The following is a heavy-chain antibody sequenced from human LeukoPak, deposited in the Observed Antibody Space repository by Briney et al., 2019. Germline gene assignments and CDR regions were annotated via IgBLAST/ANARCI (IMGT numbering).Heavy chain of an antibody. V-gene: IGHV1-24*01. CDR2: FDPEDGET. CDR1: GYTLTELS. Sequence: ASVKVSCKVSGYTLTELSMHWVRQAPGKGLEWMGGFDPEDGETIYAQKFQGRVTMTEDTSTDTAYMELGSLRSEDTAVYYCAIAPSDYYDSSGYWGFDYWGQGTLVTVSS. D-gene: IGHD3-22*01. CDR3: AIAPSDYYDSSGYWGFDY. J-gene: IGHJ4*02.